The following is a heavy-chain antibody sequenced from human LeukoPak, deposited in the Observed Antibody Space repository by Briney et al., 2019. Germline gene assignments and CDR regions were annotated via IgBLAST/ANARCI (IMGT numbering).Heavy chain of an antibody. D-gene: IGHD1-14*01. J-gene: IGHJ4*02. V-gene: IGHV4-4*07. CDR3: ARDFRRRAVDY. Sequence: SETLSLTCTVSGASISTYYWSWIRQPAGKGLEWIGRIYTSGSTNYNPSLKSRVTMSVDMSKNQFSLKLSSVTAADTAVYYCARDFRRRAVDYWGQGTLVTVSS. CDR1: GASISTYY. CDR2: IYTSGST.